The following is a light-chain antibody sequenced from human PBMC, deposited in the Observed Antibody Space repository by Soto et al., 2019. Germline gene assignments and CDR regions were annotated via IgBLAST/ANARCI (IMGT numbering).Light chain of an antibody. J-gene: IGKJ3*01. CDR3: QKYNSAPRT. V-gene: IGKV1-27*01. Sequence: DMQMTKSPSSLSASGGDRVTITCRASQGSSNYLAWYQQKPGKVPKLLIYAASTLQSGVPSRFSGSGSGTDFTLTISGLQPEDVATYYCQKYNSAPRTFGPGTKVDIK. CDR2: AAS. CDR1: QGSSNY.